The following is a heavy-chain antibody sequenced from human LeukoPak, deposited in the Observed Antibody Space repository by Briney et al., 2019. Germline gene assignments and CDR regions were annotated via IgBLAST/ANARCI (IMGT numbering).Heavy chain of an antibody. J-gene: IGHJ4*02. CDR1: GYSFTNYW. Sequence: GESLKISRRDSGYSFTNYWIGWVRQMPGKGLEWMGTIFPDDSDTRYSPSFQGQVTISVDKSIDTAYLQWNSLKASDTAMYYCARLTMVRGVIITYNYWGQGTLVTVSS. V-gene: IGHV5-51*01. CDR3: ARLTMVRGVIITYNY. D-gene: IGHD3-10*01. CDR2: IFPDDSDT.